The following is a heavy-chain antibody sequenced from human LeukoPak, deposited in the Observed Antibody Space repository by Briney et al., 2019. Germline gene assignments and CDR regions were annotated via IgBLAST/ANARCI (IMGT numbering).Heavy chain of an antibody. CDR1: GGSISSYY. CDR3: ARSNWNLNP. V-gene: IGHV4-59*01. D-gene: IGHD1-7*01. J-gene: IGHJ5*02. CDR2: IYYSGST. Sequence: PSETLSLTCTVSGGSISSYYWSWIRQPPGKGLEWIGYIYYSGSTNYNPSLKSRVTVSVDTSKNQFSLKLSSVTAADTAVYYCARSNWNLNPWGQGTLVTVSS.